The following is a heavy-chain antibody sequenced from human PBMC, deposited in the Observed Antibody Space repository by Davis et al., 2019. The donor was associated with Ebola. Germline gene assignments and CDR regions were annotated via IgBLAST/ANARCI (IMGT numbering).Heavy chain of an antibody. CDR2: IYYSGST. Sequence: MPSETLSLTCAVYGGSFSGYYWSWIRQHPGKGLEWIGYIYYSGSTYYNPSLKSRVTISVDTSKNQFSLKLSSVAAADTAVYYCARTRRIVVVPAAHYYYYYGMDVWGQGTTVTVSS. D-gene: IGHD2-2*01. CDR3: ARTRRIVVVPAAHYYYYYGMDV. V-gene: IGHV4-34*01. J-gene: IGHJ6*02. CDR1: GGSFSGYY.